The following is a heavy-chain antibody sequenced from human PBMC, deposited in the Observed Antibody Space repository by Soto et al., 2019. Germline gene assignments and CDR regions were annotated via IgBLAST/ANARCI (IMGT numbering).Heavy chain of an antibody. D-gene: IGHD3-3*01. V-gene: IGHV3-15*01. CDR3: TTEPVRFLDLMDV. CDR1: GFTFINAW. J-gene: IGHJ6*02. Sequence: RLSCAASGFTFINAWMSWVRHAPGKGLEWVGRIKSKTDGGTTDYAAPVKGRFTISRDDSKNTLYLQMNSLKTEDTAVYYCTTEPVRFLDLMDVCGQLTTVTVCS. CDR2: IKSKTDGGTT.